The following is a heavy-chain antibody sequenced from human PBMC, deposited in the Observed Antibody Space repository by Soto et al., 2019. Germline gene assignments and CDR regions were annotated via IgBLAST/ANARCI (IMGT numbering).Heavy chain of an antibody. J-gene: IGHJ6*02. CDR3: AREYYDFWSGEYHNGMDV. V-gene: IGHV4-38-2*02. CDR1: GYSISSGYF. Sequence: SETLSLTCVVSGYSISSGYFWVWIRQPPGKGLEWMGSIYYTGSTYYNPSLLTRITISVDTSKNQFSLKLSSVTAADTALYYCAREYYDFWSGEYHNGMDVWGPGTTVTVSS. CDR2: IYYTGST. D-gene: IGHD3-3*01.